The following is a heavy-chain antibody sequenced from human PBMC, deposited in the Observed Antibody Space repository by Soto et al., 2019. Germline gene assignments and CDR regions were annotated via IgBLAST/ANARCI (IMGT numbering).Heavy chain of an antibody. D-gene: IGHD3-3*01. CDR3: ARRINGGIFGVVTHLNWFDP. J-gene: IGHJ5*02. Sequence: SETLSLTCTVSGGSISSYYWSWIRQPPGKGLEWIGYIYYSGSTNYNPSLKSRVTISVDTSKNQFSLKLSSVTAADTAVYYCARRINGGIFGVVTHLNWFDPWGQGTLVTVSS. CDR2: IYYSGST. V-gene: IGHV4-59*08. CDR1: GGSISSYY.